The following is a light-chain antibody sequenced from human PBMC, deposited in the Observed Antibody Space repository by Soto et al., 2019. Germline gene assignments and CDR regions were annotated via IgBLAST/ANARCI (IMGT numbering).Light chain of an antibody. J-gene: IGKJ1*01. V-gene: IGKV3-20*01. Sequence: VLMLTPGPVTLSLGERATLSCMASQSVSSSYLAWYQQNPGEAPMLLIYGASSRATGIPDRFSGRASGTDFTLTISRLEPEDFAVYYCQHYGSSWTFGQGTKVEIK. CDR3: QHYGSSWT. CDR1: QSVSSSY. CDR2: GAS.